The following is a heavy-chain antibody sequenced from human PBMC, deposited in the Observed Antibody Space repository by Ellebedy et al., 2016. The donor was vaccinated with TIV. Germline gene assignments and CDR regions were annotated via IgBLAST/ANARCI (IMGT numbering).Heavy chain of an antibody. Sequence: SETLSLTXTVSGGSISGGGYSWSWIRQPPGKGLEWIGYIHHMGTTYYNPPLQSRVTISGDRSKNQFSLKLTSVNAADTAVYFCARDRYGMDVWGPGTTVTVSS. CDR1: GGSISGGGYS. CDR3: ARDRYGMDV. V-gene: IGHV4-30-2*01. CDR2: IHHMGTT. J-gene: IGHJ6*02.